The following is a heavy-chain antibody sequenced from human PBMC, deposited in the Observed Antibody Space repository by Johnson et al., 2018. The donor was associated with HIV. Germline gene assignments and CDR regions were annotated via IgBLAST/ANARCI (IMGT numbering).Heavy chain of an antibody. Sequence: EVQLVESGGGLVQPGRSLRLSCAASGFTFSSAWMSWVRQAPGKGLEWVGRIKSKTDGGTTDYAAPVTGRFTISRDDSKNALFLQMNSMKTEDTAVYFCSTDQAGDYVWGSYRYAFDIWGQGTKVTVSS. D-gene: IGHD3-16*02. CDR1: GFTFSSAW. CDR2: IKSKTDGGTT. V-gene: IGHV3-15*01. J-gene: IGHJ3*02. CDR3: STDQAGDYVWGSYRYAFDI.